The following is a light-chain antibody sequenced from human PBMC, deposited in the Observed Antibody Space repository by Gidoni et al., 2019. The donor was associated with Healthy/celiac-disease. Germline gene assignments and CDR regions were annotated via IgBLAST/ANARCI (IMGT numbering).Light chain of an antibody. V-gene: IGKV3-15*01. CDR3: QQYNNWPSWT. Sequence: TLSVSPGERATLSCRASQSVSSNLAWYQQKPGQAPRLLIYGASTRATGIPARFSGSGSGTEFTLTISSLQSEDFAVYYCQQYNNWPSWTFXQXTKVEIK. CDR1: QSVSSN. CDR2: GAS. J-gene: IGKJ1*01.